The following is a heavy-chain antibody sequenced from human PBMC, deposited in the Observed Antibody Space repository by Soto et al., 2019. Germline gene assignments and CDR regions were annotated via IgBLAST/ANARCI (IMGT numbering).Heavy chain of an antibody. J-gene: IGHJ3*02. CDR1: GGSISSGGYS. CDR2: IYHSGST. D-gene: IGHD3-22*01. V-gene: IGHV4-30-2*01. Sequence: PSETLSLTCAVSGGSISSGGYSWSWIRQPPGKGLEWIGYIYHSGSTYYNPSLKSRVTISVDRPKNQFSLKLSSVTAADTAVYYCARVGGYYDSSGYGDDAFDIWGQGTMVTVSS. CDR3: ARVGGYYDSSGYGDDAFDI.